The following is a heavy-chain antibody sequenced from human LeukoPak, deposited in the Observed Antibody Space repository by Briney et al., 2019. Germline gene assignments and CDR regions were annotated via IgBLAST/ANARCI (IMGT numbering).Heavy chain of an antibody. V-gene: IGHV4-39*01. CDR2: IYYGGSP. Sequence: SENLSLTCNVSGGSISTTTNSWGWAWIRQRPGKGLEWIGSIYYGGSPYYTSSLKSRVTISVDTSKNQFSLKLASLTAADTAVYYCARLVGSSWYHEVLLGRDYWGQGTLVTVSS. D-gene: IGHD6-13*01. CDR1: GGSISTTTNS. J-gene: IGHJ4*02. CDR3: ARLVGSSWYHEVLLGRDY.